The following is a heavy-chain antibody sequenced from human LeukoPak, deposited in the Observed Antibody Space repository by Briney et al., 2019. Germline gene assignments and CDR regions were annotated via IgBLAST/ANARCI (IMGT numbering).Heavy chain of an antibody. CDR2: IYHSGST. CDR3: AREGDYGDYVTNFDY. J-gene: IGHJ4*02. Sequence: KTSETLSLTCTVSGYSISSGYYWGWIRQPPGKGLEWIGSIYHSGSTYYNPSLKSRVTISVDTSKNQFSLKLSSVTAADTAVYYCAREGDYGDYVTNFDYWGQGTLVTVSS. V-gene: IGHV4-38-2*02. D-gene: IGHD4-17*01. CDR1: GYSISSGYY.